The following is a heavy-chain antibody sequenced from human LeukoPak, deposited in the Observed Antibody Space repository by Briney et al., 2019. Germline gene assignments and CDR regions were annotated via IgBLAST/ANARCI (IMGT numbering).Heavy chain of an antibody. V-gene: IGHV3-15*01. CDR3: ATDRLFFQH. CDR1: GFTLTNAR. J-gene: IGHJ1*01. CDR2: IKSKIDGGTI. Sequence: GGSLRLSCAASGFTLTNARMSWVRQAPGKGLEWVGRIKSKIDGGTIDYAAPVKDRFTISRDESKNTLFLQMNSLKSEDTAVYYCATDRLFFQHWGQGTLVTVSS.